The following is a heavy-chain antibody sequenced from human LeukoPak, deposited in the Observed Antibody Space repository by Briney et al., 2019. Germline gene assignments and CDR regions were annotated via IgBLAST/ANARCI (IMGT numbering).Heavy chain of an antibody. CDR3: AREAPAVAGTKDWFDP. Sequence: KPGGSLRLSCAASGFTFSNYNMNWVRQAPGKGLEWVSSISSSSSYIYYADSVKGRFTISRDNAKNSLYLQMNSLRAEDTAVYYCAREAPAVAGTKDWFDPWGQGTLVTVSS. D-gene: IGHD6-19*01. CDR2: ISSSSSYI. V-gene: IGHV3-21*01. CDR1: GFTFSNYN. J-gene: IGHJ5*02.